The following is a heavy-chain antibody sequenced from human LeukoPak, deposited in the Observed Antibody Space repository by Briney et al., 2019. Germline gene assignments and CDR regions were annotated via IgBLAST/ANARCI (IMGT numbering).Heavy chain of an antibody. CDR1: GFTFSSYW. J-gene: IGHJ4*02. V-gene: IGHV3-7*04. D-gene: IGHD3-10*01. CDR2: IKQDGSEK. Sequence: GGSLRLSCAASGFTFSSYWMSWVRQAPGKGLEWVANIKQDGSEKYYVDSVKGRFTISRDNAKNSLYLQMNSLRAEDTAVYYCARASTKSPLRFVLLFDHWGQGTLVTVSS. CDR3: ARASTKSPLRFVLLFDH.